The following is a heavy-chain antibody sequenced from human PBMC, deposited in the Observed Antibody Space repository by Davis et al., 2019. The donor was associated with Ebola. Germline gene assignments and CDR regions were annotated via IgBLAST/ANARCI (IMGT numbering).Heavy chain of an antibody. J-gene: IGHJ3*02. Sequence: GGSLRLSCAASGFTFSDYYMSWIRQAPGKGLEWISYINSGGSTIYYTDSVKGRFTISRDNAKNSLYLQMNSLRAEDTAVYYCARGYCTSTSCYPDAFDIWGQGTMVTVSS. CDR3: ARGYCTSTSCYPDAFDI. CDR1: GFTFSDYY. D-gene: IGHD2-2*01. CDR2: INSGGSTI. V-gene: IGHV3-11*04.